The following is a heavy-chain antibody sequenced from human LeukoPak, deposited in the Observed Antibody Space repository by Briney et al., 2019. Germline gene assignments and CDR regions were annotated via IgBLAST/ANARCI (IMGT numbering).Heavy chain of an antibody. J-gene: IGHJ4*02. CDR3: ARGPYGSGSYAIDY. Sequence: SETLSLTCTVSGGSISSYYWSWIRQPPGKGLEWIGYIYYSGSTKYNPSLKSRVTISVDTSKNQFSLKLTSVTAADTAVYYCARGPYGSGSYAIDYWGQGTLVTVSS. CDR2: IYYSGST. D-gene: IGHD3-16*01. V-gene: IGHV4-59*12. CDR1: GGSISSYY.